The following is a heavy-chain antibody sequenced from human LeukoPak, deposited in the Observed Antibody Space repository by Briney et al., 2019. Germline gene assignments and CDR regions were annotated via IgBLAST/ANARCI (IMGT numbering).Heavy chain of an antibody. J-gene: IGHJ4*02. CDR2: INSDGSST. CDR1: GFTFDDYA. CDR3: ARGGVYSSSAPDY. V-gene: IGHV3-74*01. D-gene: IGHD6-6*01. Sequence: GGSLRLSCAASGFTFDDYAMHWVRQAPGKGLVWVSRINSDGSSTSYADSVKGRFTISRDNAKNTLYLQMNGLRAEDTAVYYCARGGVYSSSAPDYWGQGTLVTVSS.